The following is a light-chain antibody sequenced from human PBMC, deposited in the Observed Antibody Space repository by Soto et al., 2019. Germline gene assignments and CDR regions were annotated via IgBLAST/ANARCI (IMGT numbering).Light chain of an antibody. CDR2: GAS. J-gene: IGKJ5*01. CDR1: QSVSSSY. V-gene: IGKV3-20*01. Sequence: EIVLTQSPGTLSLSPGERATLSCRASQSVSSSYLAWYQQKPGQAPRLLIYGASSRATGIPDRFSGSGSETDYTLTISRLEPDDFAVYYCQQYGSSPGFGQRTRLEIK. CDR3: QQYGSSPG.